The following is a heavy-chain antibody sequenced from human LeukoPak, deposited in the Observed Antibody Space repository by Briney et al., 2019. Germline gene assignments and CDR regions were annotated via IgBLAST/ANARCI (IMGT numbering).Heavy chain of an antibody. J-gene: IGHJ5*02. D-gene: IGHD5-18*01. CDR3: TRLGGYSYRNWFDP. V-gene: IGHV3-73*01. CDR2: IRSKANSYAT. CDR1: GFTFSGSA. Sequence: GGSLRLSCAASGFTFSGSAMHWVRQASGKGLEWVGRIRSKANSYATAYAASVKGRFTISRDDSKNTAYLQMNSLKTEDTAVYYCTRLGGYSYRNWFDPWGQGTLVTVSS.